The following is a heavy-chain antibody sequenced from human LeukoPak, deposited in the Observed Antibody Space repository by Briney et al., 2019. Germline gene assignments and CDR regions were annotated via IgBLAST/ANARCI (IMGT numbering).Heavy chain of an antibody. D-gene: IGHD6-6*01. CDR1: GGSISSYY. CDR3: ARWGAYSSSSGYYLDY. J-gene: IGHJ4*02. V-gene: IGHV4-4*09. Sequence: SETLSLTCTVSGGSISSYYWSWIRQPPGKGLEWIGYIYTSGSTNYNPSLKSRVTISVDTSKNQFSLKLSSVTAADTAVYYCARWGAYSSSSGYYLDYWGQGTLVTVSS. CDR2: IYTSGST.